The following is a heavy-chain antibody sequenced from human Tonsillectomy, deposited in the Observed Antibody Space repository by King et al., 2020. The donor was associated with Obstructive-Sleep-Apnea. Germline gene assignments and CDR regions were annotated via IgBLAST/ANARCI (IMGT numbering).Heavy chain of an antibody. J-gene: IGHJ5*02. D-gene: IGHD6-13*01. CDR3: AREGAAGTNWFDP. CDR1: GGSISSSSYY. CDR2: IYYSGST. V-gene: IGHV4-39*07. Sequence: QLQESGPGLVKPSETLSLPCTVFGGSISSSSYYWGWIRQPPGKGLEWIGCIYYSGSTYYNPSLKSRFTISVDTSKNQFSLKPSSLPAADTAVYYCAREGAAGTNWFDPWGQGTLVTVSS.